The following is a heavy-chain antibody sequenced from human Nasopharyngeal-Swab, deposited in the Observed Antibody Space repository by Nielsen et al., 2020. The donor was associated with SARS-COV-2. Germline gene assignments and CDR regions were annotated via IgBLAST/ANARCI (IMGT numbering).Heavy chain of an antibody. Sequence: GESLKISCAASGFTFSSYAMHWVRQAPGKGLEWVALISYDGNNKYYADSVKGRFTISRDNSKNTLYLQLNSLRAEDTAVYYCARDRGSDYGGYYYFGMDVWGHGTTVTVSS. V-gene: IGHV3-30*04. CDR2: ISYDGNNK. J-gene: IGHJ6*02. D-gene: IGHD4-17*01. CDR1: GFTFSSYA. CDR3: ARDRGSDYGGYYYFGMDV.